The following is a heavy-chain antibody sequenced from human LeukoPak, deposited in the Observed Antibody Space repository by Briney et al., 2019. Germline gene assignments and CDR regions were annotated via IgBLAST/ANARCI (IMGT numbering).Heavy chain of an antibody. CDR1: GYSFTSYW. D-gene: IGHD2-21*02. V-gene: IGHV5-51*01. CDR3: ARDYCGGDCRDTFDF. Sequence: GESLKISCKGSGYSFTSYWIGWVRQMPGKGLEWMGIIYPDDSDTRYSPSFQGQVTISADKSTNTAYLEWNSLKTSDTAIYYCARDYCGGDCRDTFDFWGQGTMVTVSS. J-gene: IGHJ3*01. CDR2: IYPDDSDT.